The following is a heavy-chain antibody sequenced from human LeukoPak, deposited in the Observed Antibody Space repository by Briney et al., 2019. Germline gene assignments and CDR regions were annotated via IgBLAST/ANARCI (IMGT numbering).Heavy chain of an antibody. J-gene: IGHJ4*02. Sequence: GGSLRLSCAASGFTFSSYGMHWVRQAPGERLEWVAVIWYDGSNKYYADSVKGRFTISRDNSKNTLYLQMNSLRAEDTAVYYCAKEGGAAGIDYWGQGTLVTVSS. V-gene: IGHV3-33*06. CDR3: AKEGGAAGIDY. D-gene: IGHD6-13*01. CDR1: GFTFSSYG. CDR2: IWYDGSNK.